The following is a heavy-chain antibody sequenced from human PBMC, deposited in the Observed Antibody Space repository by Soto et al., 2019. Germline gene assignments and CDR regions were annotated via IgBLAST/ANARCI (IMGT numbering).Heavy chain of an antibody. V-gene: IGHV4-39*01. CDR3: ARHVSGSYYNDAFDI. D-gene: IGHD3-10*01. CDR2: IYYSGST. J-gene: IGHJ3*02. Sequence: SATLSLTCTVSGGSISSSSYYWGWIRQPPGKGLEWIGSIYYSGSTYYNPSLKSRVTISVDTSKNQFSLKLSSVTAADTAVYYCARHVSGSYYNDAFDIWGQGTMVTVSS. CDR1: GGSISSSSYY.